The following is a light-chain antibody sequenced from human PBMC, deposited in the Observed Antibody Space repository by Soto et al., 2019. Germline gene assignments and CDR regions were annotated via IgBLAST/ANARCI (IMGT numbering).Light chain of an antibody. Sequence: DIVMTQSPDSLAVSLGERATINCKSSQSVLYSSNNKNYLDWYQQRPGQPPKLLIYWASTRESGVPDRFSGSGSGTDFTLTITSLQAEDVALYYCQQYESTPPTFGQGTKLEIK. CDR2: WAS. V-gene: IGKV4-1*01. J-gene: IGKJ2*01. CDR1: QSVLYSSNNKNY. CDR3: QQYESTPPT.